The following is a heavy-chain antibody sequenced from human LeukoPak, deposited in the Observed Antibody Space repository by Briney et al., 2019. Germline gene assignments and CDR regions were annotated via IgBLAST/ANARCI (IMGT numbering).Heavy chain of an antibody. D-gene: IGHD3-10*01. J-gene: IGHJ4*02. Sequence: PGGSLRLSCAASGFTFSSYWMSWVRQAPGKGLEWVASIRQDVNEKQYVETLRGRVTISTDNARNPLNLQMNSLRVDDTAVYYCARGPPYGSRTDFLDYWGQGALVTVTS. CDR1: GFTFSSYW. V-gene: IGHV3-7*01. CDR3: ARGPPYGSRTDFLDY. CDR2: IRQDVNEK.